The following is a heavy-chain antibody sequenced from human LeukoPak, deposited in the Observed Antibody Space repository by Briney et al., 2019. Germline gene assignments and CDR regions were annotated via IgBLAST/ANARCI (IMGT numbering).Heavy chain of an antibody. J-gene: IGHJ6*03. V-gene: IGHV1-8*02. CDR1: GYTFTGYY. CDR2: MNPNSGNT. CDR3: ARGRVFGESVYYYMDV. Sequence: ASVKVSCKASGYTFTGYYMHWVRQAPGQGLEWMGWMNPNSGNTGYAQKFQGRVTMTRNTSISTAYMELSSLRSEDTAVYYCARGRVFGESVYYYMDVWGKGTTVTVSS. D-gene: IGHD3-10*01.